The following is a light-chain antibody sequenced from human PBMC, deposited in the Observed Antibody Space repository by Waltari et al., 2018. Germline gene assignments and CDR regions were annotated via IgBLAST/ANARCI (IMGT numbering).Light chain of an antibody. V-gene: IGKV1-9*01. CDR2: SAS. CDR1: RGISSY. Sequence: DIHLTQSPSYLSASVADRVNITCRASRGISSYLAWYQQKPGKAPKLLIYSASTLQRGVPLRFSGSGSGTEFTLTISSLQPEDFATYYCQQVNTYAWTFGQGTKVEIK. J-gene: IGKJ1*01. CDR3: QQVNTYAWT.